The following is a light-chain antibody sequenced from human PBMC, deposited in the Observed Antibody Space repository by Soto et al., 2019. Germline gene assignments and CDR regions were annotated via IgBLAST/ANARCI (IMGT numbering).Light chain of an antibody. CDR1: QSIDNY. CDR3: QQSITAPLT. J-gene: IGKJ4*01. CDR2: SAS. V-gene: IGKV1-39*01. Sequence: DIQMTQSPSSLSASVGDRVTITCRASQSIDNYLNWYQQKSGKAPQLLIYSASHLQSGVPSRFSGGGYGTDFILTISSLQPEDSAIYFCQQSITAPLTFGGGNKVEIK.